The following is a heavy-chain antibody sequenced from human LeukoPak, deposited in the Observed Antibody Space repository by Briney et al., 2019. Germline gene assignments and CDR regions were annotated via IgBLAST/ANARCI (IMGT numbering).Heavy chain of an antibody. CDR2: ISYDGSNK. D-gene: IGHD6-6*01. J-gene: IGHJ1*01. CDR3: ATPSPAYSSSSEH. Sequence: GRSLRLSCAASGFTFSSYAMHWVRQAPGKGLEWVAVISYDGSNKYYADSVKGRFTISRDNSKNTLYLQMNSLRAEDTAVYYCATPSPAYSSSSEHWGQGTLVTVSS. V-gene: IGHV3-30-3*01. CDR1: GFTFSSYA.